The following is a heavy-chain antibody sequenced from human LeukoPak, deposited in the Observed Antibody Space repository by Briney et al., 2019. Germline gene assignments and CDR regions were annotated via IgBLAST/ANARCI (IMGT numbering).Heavy chain of an antibody. V-gene: IGHV1-69*13. CDR3: ASQDYYGSGSYYPVQDYYYGMDV. CDR2: IIPIFGTA. CDR1: GGTFSSYA. Sequence: SVTVSCTASGGTFSSYAISWVRQAPGQGLEWMGGIIPIFGTANYAQKFQGRVTITADESTSTAYMELSSLRSEDTAVYYCASQDYYGSGSYYPVQDYYYGMDVWGQGTTVTVSS. D-gene: IGHD3-10*01. J-gene: IGHJ6*02.